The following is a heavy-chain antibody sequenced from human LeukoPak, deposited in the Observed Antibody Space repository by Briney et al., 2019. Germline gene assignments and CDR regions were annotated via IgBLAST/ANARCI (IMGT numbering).Heavy chain of an antibody. J-gene: IGHJ5*02. V-gene: IGHV4-39*01. CDR2: IYYSGST. CDR1: GGSISSGGYY. Sequence: PSETLSLTCTVSGGSISSGGYYWGWIRQPPGKGLESIGSIYYSGSTYYNPSLKSRVTISVGTSKNQFSLKLTSVTAADAAVYYCARQYSSGWPWFDPWGQGTLVTVSS. D-gene: IGHD6-19*01. CDR3: ARQYSSGWPWFDP.